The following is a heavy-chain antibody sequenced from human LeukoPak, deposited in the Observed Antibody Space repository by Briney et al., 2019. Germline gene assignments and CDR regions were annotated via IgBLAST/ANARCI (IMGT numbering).Heavy chain of an antibody. CDR1: GGSISSGGYC. Sequence: SQTLSLTCTVSGGSISSGGYCWSWIRQHPGKGLEWIGYIYYSGSTYYNPSLKSRVTISVDTSKNQFSLKLSSVTAADTAVYYCARDAYCGGDCHSDAFDIWGQGTMVTVSS. D-gene: IGHD2-21*02. CDR2: IYYSGST. J-gene: IGHJ3*02. CDR3: ARDAYCGGDCHSDAFDI. V-gene: IGHV4-31*03.